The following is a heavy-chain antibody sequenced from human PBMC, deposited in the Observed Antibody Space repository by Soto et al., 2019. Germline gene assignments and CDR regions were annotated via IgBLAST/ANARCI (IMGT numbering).Heavy chain of an antibody. CDR1: GGSISSSSYY. D-gene: IGHD3-9*01. J-gene: IGHJ4*02. Sequence: SETLSLTCTVSGGSISSSSYYWGWIRQPPGKGLEWIGSIYYSGSTYYNPSLKSRVTISVDTSKNQFSLKLSSVTAADTAVYYCAGLGQYYDILTGYEYFDYWGQGTLVTVSS. CDR3: AGLGQYYDILTGYEYFDY. CDR2: IYYSGST. V-gene: IGHV4-39*01.